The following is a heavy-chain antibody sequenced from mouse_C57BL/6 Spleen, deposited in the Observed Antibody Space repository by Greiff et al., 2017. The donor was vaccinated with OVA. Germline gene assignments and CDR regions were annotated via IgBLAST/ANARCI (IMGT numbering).Heavy chain of an antibody. D-gene: IGHD2-1*01. V-gene: IGHV1-26*01. J-gene: IGHJ4*01. CDR1: GYTFTDYY. CDR2: INPNNGGT. CDR3: ARVGNYPAMDY. Sequence: VQLQQSGPELVKPGASVKISCKASGYTFTDYYMNWVKQSHGKSLEWIGDINPNNGGTSYNQKFKGKATLTVDKSSSTAYMELRSLTSEDSAVYYCARVGNYPAMDYWGQGTSVTVSS.